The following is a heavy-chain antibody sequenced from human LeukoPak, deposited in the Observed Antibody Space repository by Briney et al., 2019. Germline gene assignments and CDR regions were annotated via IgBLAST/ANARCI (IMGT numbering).Heavy chain of an antibody. Sequence: SETLPLTCTVSGASISSYYWSWIRQPPGKGPYYIAYISYSGSTTYNSSLQSRVTISLDTSKNQFSLKLSSVTAADTAVYYCARLEHNTFDYWGQGSLVTVSS. CDR1: GASISSYY. J-gene: IGHJ4*02. CDR3: ARLEHNTFDY. D-gene: IGHD1-1*01. V-gene: IGHV4-59*01. CDR2: ISYSGST.